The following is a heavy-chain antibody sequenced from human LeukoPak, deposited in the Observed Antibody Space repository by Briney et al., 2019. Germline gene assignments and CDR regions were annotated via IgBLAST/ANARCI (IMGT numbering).Heavy chain of an antibody. CDR1: GFTFSSYA. J-gene: IGHJ4*02. V-gene: IGHV3-64D*09. D-gene: IGHD3-22*01. CDR2: ISTNGGNT. Sequence: GGSLRLSCSASGFTFSSYAMQWVRQAPGKGLEYVSAISTNGGNTYYADSVKGRFTISRDNSKSMLFLQMSSLRAEDTAVYYCVKDERVRMSYYDSSGYYAYWGQGTLVTVSS. CDR3: VKDERVRMSYYDSSGYYAY.